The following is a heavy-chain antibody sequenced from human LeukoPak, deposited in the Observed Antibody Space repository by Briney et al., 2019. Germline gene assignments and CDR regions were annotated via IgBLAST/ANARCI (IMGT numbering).Heavy chain of an antibody. Sequence: SETLSLTCTVSGGSISSGGYNWSWIRQHPGKGLEWIGYIYYSGSTYYNPSLKSRVTISVDTSKNQFSLKLSSVTAADTAVYYCARLLNYDFWSGTSFDYWGQGTLVTVSS. V-gene: IGHV4-39*01. D-gene: IGHD3-3*01. CDR1: GGSISSGGYN. J-gene: IGHJ4*02. CDR2: IYYSGST. CDR3: ARLLNYDFWSGTSFDY.